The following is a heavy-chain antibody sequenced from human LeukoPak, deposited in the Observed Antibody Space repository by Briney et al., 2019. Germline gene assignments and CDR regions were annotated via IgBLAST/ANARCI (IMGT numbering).Heavy chain of an antibody. CDR2: IYYSGST. Sequence: SETLSLTCTVSGGSISSSSYYWGWIRQPPGKGLEWIGSIYYSGSTNYNPSLKSRVTISVDTSKNQFSLKLSSVTAADTAVYYCARLKRYSSSWALGDYFDYWGQGTLVTVSS. CDR1: GGSISSSSYY. J-gene: IGHJ4*02. V-gene: IGHV4-39*07. D-gene: IGHD6-13*01. CDR3: ARLKRYSSSWALGDYFDY.